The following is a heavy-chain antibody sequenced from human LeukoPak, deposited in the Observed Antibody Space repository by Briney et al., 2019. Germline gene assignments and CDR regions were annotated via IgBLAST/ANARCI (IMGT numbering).Heavy chain of an antibody. V-gene: IGHV4-59*12. CDR3: ARAFDYYDSSGYYPAG. CDR2: IYYSGST. Sequence: SETLSLTCTVSGGSISSYYWSWIRQPPGKGLEWIGYIYYSGSTYYNPSLKSRVTISVDTSKNQFSLKLSSVTAADTAVYYCARAFDYYDSSGYYPAGWGQGTLVTVSS. J-gene: IGHJ4*02. CDR1: GGSISSYY. D-gene: IGHD3-22*01.